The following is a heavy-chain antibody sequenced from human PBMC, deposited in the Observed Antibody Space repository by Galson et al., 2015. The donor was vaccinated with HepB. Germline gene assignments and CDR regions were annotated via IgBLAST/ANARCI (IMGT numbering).Heavy chain of an antibody. Sequence: SLRLSCAASGFTFSNYAMHWVRQAPGKGLEWVAFIVYDGSNTYYADSVTGRFSISRDNSKNTLYLQLNSPRAEDTAVYYCARVKTSDCSGGRCFQRPYFYYYALDVWGQGTTVTVSS. CDR2: IVYDGSNT. D-gene: IGHD2-15*01. CDR1: GFTFSNYA. CDR3: ARVKTSDCSGGRCFQRPYFYYYALDV. J-gene: IGHJ6*02. V-gene: IGHV3-30*04.